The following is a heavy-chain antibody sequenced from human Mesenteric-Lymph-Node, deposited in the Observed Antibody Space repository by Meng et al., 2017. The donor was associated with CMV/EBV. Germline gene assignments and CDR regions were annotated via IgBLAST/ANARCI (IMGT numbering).Heavy chain of an antibody. Sequence: AASGFTFSDYFMSWIRQAPGKGLEWISYISSSGSIYYADSVKGRFTISRDDAKNSVYLQMNGLRAEDTGVYYCARDRGYDLDYFDYWGQGTLVTVSS. D-gene: IGHD5-12*01. J-gene: IGHJ4*02. CDR3: ARDRGYDLDYFDY. CDR1: GFTFSDYF. V-gene: IGHV3-11*04. CDR2: ISSSGSI.